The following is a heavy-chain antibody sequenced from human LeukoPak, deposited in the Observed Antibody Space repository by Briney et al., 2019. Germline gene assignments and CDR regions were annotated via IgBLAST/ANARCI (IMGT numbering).Heavy chain of an antibody. V-gene: IGHV4-59*12. CDR3: AGEGQTYSYARGGFDY. Sequence: SETLSLTCTVSGGSISSYYWSWIRQPPGKGLEWIGYIYYSGSTNYNPSLKSRVTISVDTSKNQFSLKLSSVTAADTAVYYCAGEGQTYSYARGGFDYWGQGTLVTVSS. CDR1: GGSISSYY. J-gene: IGHJ4*02. CDR2: IYYSGST. D-gene: IGHD5-18*01.